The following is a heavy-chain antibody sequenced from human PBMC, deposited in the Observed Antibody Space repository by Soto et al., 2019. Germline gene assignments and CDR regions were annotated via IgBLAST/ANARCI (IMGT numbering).Heavy chain of an antibody. D-gene: IGHD4-17*01. CDR1: GGTFSSYA. Sequence: QVQLVQSGAEVKKPGSSVKVSCKASGGTFSSYAISWVRQAPGQGLEWMGGIIPIFGTANYAQKFQGRVTITADESTSAAYMELSSLSAGDTAVYYCARDHNPSYGDSVPIDPWGQGTLVTVSS. CDR3: ARDHNPSYGDSVPIDP. V-gene: IGHV1-69*01. J-gene: IGHJ5*02. CDR2: IIPIFGTA.